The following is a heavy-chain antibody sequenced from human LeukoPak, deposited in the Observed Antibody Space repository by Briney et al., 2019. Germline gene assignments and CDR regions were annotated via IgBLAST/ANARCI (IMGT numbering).Heavy chain of an antibody. V-gene: IGHV4-59*01. CDR2: IYSSGST. CDR3: ARSIGVSNWFDP. D-gene: IGHD3-16*01. CDR1: GGSISTYY. Sequence: SETLSLTCAVSGGSISTYYWSWIRQPPEKGLEWIGYIYSSGSTNYNPSLKSRVTISIDTSKNQISLKLSSVSAADTAVYYCARSIGVSNWFDPWGQGTQVTVSS. J-gene: IGHJ5*02.